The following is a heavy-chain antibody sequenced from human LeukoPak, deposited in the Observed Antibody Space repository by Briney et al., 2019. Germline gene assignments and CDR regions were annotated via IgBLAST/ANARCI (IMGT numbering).Heavy chain of an antibody. CDR1: GFTFDDYA. V-gene: IGHV3-9*03. CDR3: AKGESGWYQPGDFDY. D-gene: IGHD6-19*01. CDR2: ISWNSGSI. Sequence: PGGSLRLSCAASGFTFDDYAMHWVRQAPGKGLEWVSGISWNSGSIGYADSVKGRFTISRDNAKNSLYLQMNSLRAEDMALYYCAKGESGWYQPGDFDYWGQGTLVTVSS. J-gene: IGHJ4*02.